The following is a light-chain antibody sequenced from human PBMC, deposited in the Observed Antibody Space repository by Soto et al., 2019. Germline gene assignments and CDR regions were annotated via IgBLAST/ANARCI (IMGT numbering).Light chain of an antibody. V-gene: IGKV4-1*01. CDR1: QSVLSSSNNKNY. Sequence: DIVMTQSPDSQAVSLGERATINCKSSQSVLSSSNNKNYLTWYQQKPGQPPKLLIYWASTRESGVPDRFSGSGSGTDFTLTISSLQAEDVAVYYCQQYYSAPLTFGGGTKVELK. J-gene: IGKJ4*01. CDR2: WAS. CDR3: QQYYSAPLT.